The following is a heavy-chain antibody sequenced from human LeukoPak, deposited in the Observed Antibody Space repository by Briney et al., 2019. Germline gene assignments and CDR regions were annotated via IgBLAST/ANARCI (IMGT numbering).Heavy chain of an antibody. CDR1: GGSFSGYY. D-gene: IGHD5-18*01. CDR2: INHSGST. CDR3: ARGPYKTVDTAMRRRTRNNWFDP. J-gene: IGHJ5*02. V-gene: IGHV4-34*01. Sequence: SETLSLTCAVYGGSFSGYYWSWIRQPPGKGLEWIGEINHSGSTNYNPSLKSRVTISVDTSKNQFSLKLSSVTAADTAVYYCARGPYKTVDTAMRRRTRNNWFDPWGQGTLVTVSS.